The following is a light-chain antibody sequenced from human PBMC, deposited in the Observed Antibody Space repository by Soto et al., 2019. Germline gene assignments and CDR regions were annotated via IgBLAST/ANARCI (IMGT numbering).Light chain of an antibody. J-gene: IGKJ2*01. V-gene: IGKV1-39*01. CDR2: AAS. CDR3: QQSYSTPYT. Sequence: DIQMTQSPSSLSSSVGDRVTITCRASQSISSYLNWFQHKPGKAPKLLIYAASSLQIGVPSRFSGSGSGTDFTLSISSLQPEDFATYYCQQSYSTPYTFGQGTKLEIK. CDR1: QSISSY.